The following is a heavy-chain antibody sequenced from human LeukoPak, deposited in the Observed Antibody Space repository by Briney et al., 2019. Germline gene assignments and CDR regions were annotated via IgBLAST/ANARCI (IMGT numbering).Heavy chain of an antibody. D-gene: IGHD2-15*01. V-gene: IGHV1-8*03. Sequence: GASVKVSCKASGYTFTRYDINWVRQATGQGLEWMGWMNPKSGNTGHAQKFQGRVTITRDTSISTVYMELSSLRSEDTAVYICARVDGSPDYWGQGTLVTVSS. CDR3: ARVDGSPDY. CDR2: MNPKSGNT. CDR1: GYTFTRYD. J-gene: IGHJ4*02.